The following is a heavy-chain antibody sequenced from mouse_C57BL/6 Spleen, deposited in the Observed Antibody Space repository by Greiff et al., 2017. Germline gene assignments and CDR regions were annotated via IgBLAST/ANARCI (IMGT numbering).Heavy chain of an antibody. J-gene: IGHJ4*01. CDR2: IYPSNGGT. D-gene: IGHD3-2*02. V-gene: IGHV1-53*01. Sequence: QVQLQQSGTELVKPGASVKLSCKASGYTFTSYWMHWVKQRPGQGLEWIGNIYPSNGGTTYNEKFKSKATLTVDKSSSTAYIPLSSLTSEDSAVYYCAGRRAYSSGYARDYWGQGASVTVSS. CDR1: GYTFTSYW. CDR3: AGRRAYSSGYARDY.